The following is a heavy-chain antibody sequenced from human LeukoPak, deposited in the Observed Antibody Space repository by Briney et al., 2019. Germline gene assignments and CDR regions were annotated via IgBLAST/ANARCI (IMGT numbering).Heavy chain of an antibody. CDR2: ISSSGSTI. CDR1: GFTFSSYE. CDR3: ARDPYSGNYGNYYYYYMDV. J-gene: IGHJ6*03. D-gene: IGHD1-26*01. Sequence: GGSLRLSCAASGFTFSSYEMNWVRQAPGKGLEWVSYISSSGSTIYYADSVKGRFTISRDNAKNSLYLQMNSLGPEDTAVYYCARDPYSGNYGNYYYYYMDVWGKGTTVTISS. V-gene: IGHV3-48*03.